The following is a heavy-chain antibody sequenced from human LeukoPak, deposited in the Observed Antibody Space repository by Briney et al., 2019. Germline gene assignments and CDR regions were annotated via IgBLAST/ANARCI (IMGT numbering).Heavy chain of an antibody. CDR3: ARGWRKLAAAGPPSYYYYMDV. J-gene: IGHJ6*03. CDR2: TYYRSKWYN. V-gene: IGHV6-1*01. D-gene: IGHD6-13*01. CDR1: GDSVSSNSAA. Sequence: SQTLSPTCAISGDSVSSNSAAWNWIRQSPSRGLEWLGRTYYRSKWYNDYAVSVKSRITINPDTSKNQFSLQLNSVTPEDTAVYYCARGWRKLAAAGPPSYYYYMDVWGKGTTVTVSS.